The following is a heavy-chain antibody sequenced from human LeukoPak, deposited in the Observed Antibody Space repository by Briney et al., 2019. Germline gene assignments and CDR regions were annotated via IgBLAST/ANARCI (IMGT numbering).Heavy chain of an antibody. V-gene: IGHV3-23*01. D-gene: IGHD5-18*01. CDR1: GFTFNYYA. CDR3: ARHDSFIPY. Sequence: PGGSLRLSCAASGFTFNYYAMSWVRQAPGKGLEWVSGISDNEGRTYYTDSVKGRFTISRDKTKNTVFLQMHNLRADVTAVYFCARHDSFIPYWGQGALVTVSS. CDR2: ISDNEGRT. J-gene: IGHJ4*02.